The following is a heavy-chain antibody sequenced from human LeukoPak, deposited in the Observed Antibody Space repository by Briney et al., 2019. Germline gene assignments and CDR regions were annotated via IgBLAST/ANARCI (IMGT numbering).Heavy chain of an antibody. CDR2: IIPIFGTA. Sequence: GASVKVSCKASGGTFSSYAISWVRQAPGQGLEWMGGIIPIFGTANYAQKLQGRVTMTTDTSTSTAYMELRSLRSDDTAVYYCARDRPTVVTSDFDYWGQGTLVTVSS. V-gene: IGHV1-69*05. J-gene: IGHJ4*02. CDR1: GGTFSSYA. D-gene: IGHD4-23*01. CDR3: ARDRPTVVTSDFDY.